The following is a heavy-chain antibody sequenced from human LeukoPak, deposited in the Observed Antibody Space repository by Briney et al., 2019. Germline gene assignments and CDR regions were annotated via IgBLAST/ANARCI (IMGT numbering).Heavy chain of an antibody. V-gene: IGHV3-30*02. D-gene: IGHD1-26*01. J-gene: IGHJ4*02. Sequence: GGSLRLSCAASGFTFSSYGMHWVRQAPGKGLEWVAFIWSDGSKFYADSVKGRYTISRDNSKNTLYLQMNSLRSDDTAVYYCAKSLGATRGYFDYWGQGTLVTVSS. CDR3: AKSLGATRGYFDY. CDR1: GFTFSSYG. CDR2: IWSDGSK.